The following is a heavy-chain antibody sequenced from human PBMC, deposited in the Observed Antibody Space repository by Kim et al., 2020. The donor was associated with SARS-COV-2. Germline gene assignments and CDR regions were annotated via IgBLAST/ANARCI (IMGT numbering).Heavy chain of an antibody. D-gene: IGHD2-2*01. CDR3: AREAYCSSTSCYRGADAFDI. J-gene: IGHJ3*02. CDR1: GGTFSSYA. V-gene: IGHV1-69*13. Sequence: SVKVSCKASGGTFSSYAISWVRQAPGQGLEWMGGIIPIFGTANYAQKFQGRVTITADESTSTAYMELSSLRSEDTAVYYCAREAYCSSTSCYRGADAFDIWGQGTMVTVSS. CDR2: IIPIFGTA.